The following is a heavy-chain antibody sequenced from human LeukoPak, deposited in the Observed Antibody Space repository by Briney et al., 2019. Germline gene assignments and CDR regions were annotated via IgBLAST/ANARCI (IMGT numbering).Heavy chain of an antibody. J-gene: IGHJ5*02. CDR1: GGSISSGGYY. CDR2: INHSGST. D-gene: IGHD2-2*01. CDR3: ARQDDCSSTSCYVDSLGFDP. V-gene: IGHV4-31*03. Sequence: LQTLSLTCTVSGGSISSGGYYWSWIRQHPGKGLEWIGEINHSGSTNYNPSLKSRVTISVDTSKNQFSLKLSSVTAADTAVYYCARQDDCSSTSCYVDSLGFDPWGQGTLVTVSS.